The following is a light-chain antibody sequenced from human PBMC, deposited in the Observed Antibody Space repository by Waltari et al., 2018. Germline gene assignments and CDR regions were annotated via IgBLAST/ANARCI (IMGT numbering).Light chain of an antibody. Sequence: SYVLTQPPSVSLYAGQTARIPCSGDELPDQFSFWYQKKPGQAPLLFIFKDSERPSGIPERFYGSSSGTTVTLTISGVQAEDEADYYCQSADKNGFWGFGGGTTLTVL. CDR2: KDS. J-gene: IGLJ3*02. CDR1: ELPDQF. CDR3: QSADKNGFWG. V-gene: IGLV3-25*03.